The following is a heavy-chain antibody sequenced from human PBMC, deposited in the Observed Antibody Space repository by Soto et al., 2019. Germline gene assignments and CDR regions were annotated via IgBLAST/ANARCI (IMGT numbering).Heavy chain of an antibody. CDR2: ISSNGGST. Sequence: EVQLVESGGGLVQPGGSLRLSCAASGFTFSSYAMHWVRQAPGKGLEYVSAISSNGGSTYYANSVKGRVTISRDNSKNTLYLQMGSLRAEDMAVYYCARDALVRGSYYYYYMDVWGKGTTVTVSS. CDR3: ARDALVRGSYYYYYMDV. J-gene: IGHJ6*03. CDR1: GFTFSSYA. V-gene: IGHV3-64*01. D-gene: IGHD3-10*01.